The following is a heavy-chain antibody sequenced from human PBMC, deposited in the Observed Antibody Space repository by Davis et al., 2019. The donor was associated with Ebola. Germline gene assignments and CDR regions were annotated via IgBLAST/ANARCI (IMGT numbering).Heavy chain of an antibody. CDR2: INSHGTVT. V-gene: IGHV3-74*01. CDR1: GFSFRNYW. Sequence: GESLKISCAASGFSFRNYWMHWLRQTPEKGLVWVSRINSHGTVTNFADSVKGRFSISRDNAKNTLHLQMSSLRAADTAVYDCARGLDYGELWGQGTLVTVSS. CDR3: ARGLDYGEL. D-gene: IGHD4-17*01. J-gene: IGHJ4*02.